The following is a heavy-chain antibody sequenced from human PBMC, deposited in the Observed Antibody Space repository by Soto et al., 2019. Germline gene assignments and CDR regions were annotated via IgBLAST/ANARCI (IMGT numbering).Heavy chain of an antibody. CDR3: EREERKTQRDY. Sequence: QVQLQESGPGLVKPSGTLSLTCAVSGDSIRSSKWWSWVRQPPGKGLEWIGEINHSGSTNYNPPLKGRVIIPVDKYKNKFSLKLSSVSDEDTAVYYCEREERKTQRDYWGQGTLVTVSS. D-gene: IGHD6-25*01. V-gene: IGHV4-4*02. J-gene: IGHJ4*02. CDR2: INHSGST. CDR1: GDSIRSSKW.